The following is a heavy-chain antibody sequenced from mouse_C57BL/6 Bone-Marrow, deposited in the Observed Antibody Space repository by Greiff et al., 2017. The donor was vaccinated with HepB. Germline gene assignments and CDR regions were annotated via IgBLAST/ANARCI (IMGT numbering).Heavy chain of an antibody. CDR2: IWSGGST. CDR3: ARKMVTTRYYYAMDY. Sequence: QVQLKESGPGLVQPSQSLSITCTVSGFSLTSYGVHWVRQSPGKGLEWLGVIWSGGSTDYNAAFISRLSISKDNSKSQVFFKMNSLQADDTAIYYCARKMVTTRYYYAMDYWGQGTSVTVSS. CDR1: GFSLTSYG. J-gene: IGHJ4*01. V-gene: IGHV2-2*01. D-gene: IGHD2-2*01.